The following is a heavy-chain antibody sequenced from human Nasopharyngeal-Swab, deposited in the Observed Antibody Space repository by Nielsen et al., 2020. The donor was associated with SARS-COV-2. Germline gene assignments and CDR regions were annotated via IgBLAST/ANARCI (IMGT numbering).Heavy chain of an antibody. CDR2: INPSGGST. D-gene: IGHD1-26*01. V-gene: IGHV1-46*01. CDR1: GYSFTSYY. CDR3: ARGPRGPTESGLNY. Sequence: ASVKVSCKASGYSFTSYYMHWVRQAPGQGLEWMGIINPSGGSTSYAQKFQGRVTMTRNTSISTAYMELSSLRSEDTAVYYCARGPRGPTESGLNYWGQGTLVTVSS. J-gene: IGHJ4*02.